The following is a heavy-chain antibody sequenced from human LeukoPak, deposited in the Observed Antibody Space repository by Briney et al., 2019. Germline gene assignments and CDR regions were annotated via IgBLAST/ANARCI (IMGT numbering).Heavy chain of an antibody. CDR2: LSGSGGST. Sequence: PGGSLRLSCAASGFTFGMYAMSWVRQAPGKGLEWVSPLSGSGGSTYYADSVKGRFTISGDESKNTLFLQMNSLRPEDTAVYYCAKNAAGIVLMIYAPLDSWGQGTLVTVSS. J-gene: IGHJ4*02. D-gene: IGHD2-8*01. CDR1: GFTFGMYA. CDR3: AKNAAGIVLMIYAPLDS. V-gene: IGHV3-23*01.